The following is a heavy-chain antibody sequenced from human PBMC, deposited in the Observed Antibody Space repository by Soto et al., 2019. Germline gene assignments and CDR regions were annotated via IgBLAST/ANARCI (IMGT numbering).Heavy chain of an antibody. Sequence: GGSLRLSCAASGFTFSSYGMPWVRQAPGKGLEWVAVIWYDGSNKYYADSVTGRFTISRDNSKNTLYLQMNSLRAEDTAVYYCARDYTPSMAKSEGMDVWGQGTTVTVSS. D-gene: IGHD3-16*01. V-gene: IGHV3-33*01. J-gene: IGHJ6*02. CDR1: GFTFSSYG. CDR3: ARDYTPSMAKSEGMDV. CDR2: IWYDGSNK.